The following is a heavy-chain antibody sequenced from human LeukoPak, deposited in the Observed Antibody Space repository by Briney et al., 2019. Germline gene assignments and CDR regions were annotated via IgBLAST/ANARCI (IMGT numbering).Heavy chain of an antibody. J-gene: IGHJ4*02. D-gene: IGHD3-22*01. CDR1: GFTFSSYA. V-gene: IGHV3-23*01. CDR2: ISGSGGST. Sequence: GGSLRLSCAASGFTFSSYAVSWVRQAPGKGLEWVSAISGSGGSTYYADSVKGRFTISRDNSKNTLYLQMNSLRAEDTAVYYCAKDVKEYYYDSSGLHWGQGTLVTVSS. CDR3: AKDVKEYYYDSSGLH.